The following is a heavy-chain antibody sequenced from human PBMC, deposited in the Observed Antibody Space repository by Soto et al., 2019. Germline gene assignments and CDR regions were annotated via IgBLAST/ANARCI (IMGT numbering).Heavy chain of an antibody. CDR1: GGTFSSYA. CDR2: IIPIFGTA. D-gene: IGHD6-13*01. Sequence: GASVKVTCKASGGTFSSYAISWVRQAPGQGLEWMGGIIPIFGTANYAQKFQGRVTITADESTSTAYMELSSLRSEDTALYYCARAPYSSSWNYYYYGMDVWGQGTTVTVSS. J-gene: IGHJ6*02. CDR3: ARAPYSSSWNYYYYGMDV. V-gene: IGHV1-69*13.